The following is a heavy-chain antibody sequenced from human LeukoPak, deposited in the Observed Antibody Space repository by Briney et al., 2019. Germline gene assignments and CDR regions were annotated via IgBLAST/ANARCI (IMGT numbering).Heavy chain of an antibody. CDR1: GFTFSSYA. J-gene: IGHJ4*02. Sequence: GGSLRLSCAASGFTFSSYAMSWVRQAPGKGLEWVSAISGSGGSTYYADSVKGRFTISRDNSKNTLYLQMNSLRAEDTAVYYCARGGAVAHYFDYWGQGTLVTVSS. CDR3: ARGGAVAHYFDY. D-gene: IGHD6-19*01. CDR2: ISGSGGST. V-gene: IGHV3-23*01.